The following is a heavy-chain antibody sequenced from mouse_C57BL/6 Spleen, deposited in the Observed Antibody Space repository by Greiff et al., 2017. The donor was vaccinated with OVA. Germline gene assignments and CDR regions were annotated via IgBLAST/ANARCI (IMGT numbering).Heavy chain of an antibody. CDR3: AREGDYYGSSYEWYFDV. CDR1: GYSITSGYY. V-gene: IGHV3-6*01. CDR2: ISYDGSN. J-gene: IGHJ1*03. D-gene: IGHD1-1*01. Sequence: EVQVVESGPGLVKPSQSLSLTCSVTGYSITSGYYWNWIRQFPGNKLEWMGYISYDGSNNYNPSLTTRISITRDTSTNQFFLKLNSVTTEDTATDYCAREGDYYGSSYEWYFDVWGTGTTVTVSS.